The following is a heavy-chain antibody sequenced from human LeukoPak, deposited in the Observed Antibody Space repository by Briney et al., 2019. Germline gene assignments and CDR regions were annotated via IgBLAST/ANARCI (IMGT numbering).Heavy chain of an antibody. Sequence: SETLSLTCTVSGGSIIGNSTDYWGWVRLTPGKGLEWIATVHHSGGTYVNPSLNRRVTISVHMSKSQFSLTLTSVTAADTAVYYCARQQSSSFLRRGYIESWGQGTLVTVSS. CDR2: VHHSGGT. V-gene: IGHV4-39*01. J-gene: IGHJ4*02. CDR1: GGSIIGNSTDY. CDR3: ARQQSSSFLRRGYIES. D-gene: IGHD5-18*01.